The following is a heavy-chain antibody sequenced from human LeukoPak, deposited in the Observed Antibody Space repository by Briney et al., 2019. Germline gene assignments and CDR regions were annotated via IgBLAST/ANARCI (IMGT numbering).Heavy chain of an antibody. J-gene: IGHJ4*02. CDR1: GFTLDDYG. D-gene: IGHD1-26*01. CDR3: ARDLDGSYAFDY. CDR2: INWNGGST. Sequence: GGSLRLSCAASGFTLDDYGMSWVRQAPGKGLEWVSGINWNGGSTGYAGSVKGRFTISRDNAKNSLYLQMNSLRAEDTALYYCARDLDGSYAFDYWGQGTLVTVSS. V-gene: IGHV3-20*04.